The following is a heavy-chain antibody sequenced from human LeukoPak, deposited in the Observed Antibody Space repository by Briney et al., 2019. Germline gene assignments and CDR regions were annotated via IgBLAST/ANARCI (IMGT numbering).Heavy chain of an antibody. Sequence: SVKVSCKASGGTFSSYAISWVRQAPGQGLEWMGGIIPIFGTANYAQKFQGRVTMTEDTSTDTAYMELSSLRSEDTAVYYCATVRYYYDSSGYYYFDYWGQGTLVTVSS. CDR2: IIPIFGTA. D-gene: IGHD3-22*01. CDR1: GGTFSSYA. CDR3: ATVRYYYDSSGYYYFDY. J-gene: IGHJ4*02. V-gene: IGHV1-69*06.